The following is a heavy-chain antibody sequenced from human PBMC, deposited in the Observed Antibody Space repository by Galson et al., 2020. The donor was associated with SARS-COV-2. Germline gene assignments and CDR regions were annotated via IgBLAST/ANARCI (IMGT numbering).Heavy chain of an antibody. CDR1: GGSISSGGYY. V-gene: IGHV4-31*03. CDR3: AGVAVAAPAEYFQH. J-gene: IGHJ1*01. D-gene: IGHD6-19*01. CDR2: IYYSGST. Sequence: ETSETLSLTCTVSGGSISSGGYYWSWIRQHPGKGLEWIGYIYYSGSTYYNPSLKSRVTISVDTSKNQFSLKLSSVTAADTAVYYCAGVAVAAPAEYFQHWGQGTLVTVSS.